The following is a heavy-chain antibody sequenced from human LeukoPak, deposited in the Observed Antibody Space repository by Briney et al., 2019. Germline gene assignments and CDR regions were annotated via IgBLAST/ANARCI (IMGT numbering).Heavy chain of an antibody. CDR2: MNPNSGNT. D-gene: IGHD6-19*01. CDR3: ARAAQWLANWFDP. CDR1: GYTFTSYD. V-gene: IGHV1-8*03. Sequence: ASVKVSCKASGYTFTSYDINWVRQATGQGLEWMGWMNPNSGNTGYAQKFQGRVTITRNTSISTAYMELSSLRSGDTAVYYCARAAQWLANWFDPWGQGTLVTVSS. J-gene: IGHJ5*02.